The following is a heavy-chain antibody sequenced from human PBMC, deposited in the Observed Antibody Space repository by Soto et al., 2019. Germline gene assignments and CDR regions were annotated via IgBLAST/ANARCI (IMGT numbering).Heavy chain of an antibody. V-gene: IGHV4-61*01. CDR1: GGSVSSGSYY. Sequence: SETLSLTCTVSGGSVSSGSYYWSWIRQPPGKGLEWIGYIYYSGSTNYNPSLESRVTISVDTSKNQFSLKLSSVTAADTAVYYCARGSAAGTKSPFDYWGQGTLVTVSS. CDR3: ARGSAAGTKSPFDY. CDR2: IYYSGST. J-gene: IGHJ4*02. D-gene: IGHD6-13*01.